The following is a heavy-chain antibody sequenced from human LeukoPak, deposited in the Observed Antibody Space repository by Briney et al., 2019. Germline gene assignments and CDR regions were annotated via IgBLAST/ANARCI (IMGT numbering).Heavy chain of an antibody. Sequence: SVKVSCKVSGGTFSSYAISWVRQAPGQGLEWMGGITPIFGTANYAQKFQGRVTITTDESTSTAYMELSSLRSEDTAVYYCASGRSSSYYYYYMDVWGKGTTVTVSS. D-gene: IGHD6-6*01. CDR2: ITPIFGTA. CDR3: ASGRSSSYYYYYMDV. J-gene: IGHJ6*03. V-gene: IGHV1-69*05. CDR1: GGTFSSYA.